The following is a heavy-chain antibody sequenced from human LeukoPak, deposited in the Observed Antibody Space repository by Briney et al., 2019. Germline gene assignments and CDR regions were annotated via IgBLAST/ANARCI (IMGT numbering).Heavy chain of an antibody. J-gene: IGHJ4*02. V-gene: IGHV3-30*03. CDR2: ISYLGDDQ. Sequence: GGSLRLSCAASGFTFSSYGIHWIRQAPGKGLEWVAVISYLGDDQFYAEPVKGRFTISRDNAKNTLYLQMNSLRAEDTAMYYCARGGLVAAGDYWGQGTLVTVSS. CDR3: ARGGLVAAGDY. CDR1: GFTFSSYG. D-gene: IGHD6-13*01.